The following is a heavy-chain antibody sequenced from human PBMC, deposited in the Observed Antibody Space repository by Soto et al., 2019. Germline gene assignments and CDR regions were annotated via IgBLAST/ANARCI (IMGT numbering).Heavy chain of an antibody. CDR1: GFTFSSHA. CDR3: ARADGVGGSKGVPWFDP. D-gene: IGHD3-16*01. Sequence: QVQLVESGGGVVQPGRSLRLCCAASGFTFSSHAMHWVRQAPGKGLEWVAVISYDGSQKYYADSVKGRFTIPSDNSKTTFHGQMNSLRAEDTAIYYCARADGVGGSKGVPWFDPWGQGTLVTVSS. J-gene: IGHJ5*02. V-gene: IGHV3-30-3*01. CDR2: ISYDGSQK.